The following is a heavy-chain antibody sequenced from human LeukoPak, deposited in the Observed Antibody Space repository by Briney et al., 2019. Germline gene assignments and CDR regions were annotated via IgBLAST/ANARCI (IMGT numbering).Heavy chain of an antibody. J-gene: IGHJ3*02. V-gene: IGHV3-23*01. D-gene: IGHD3-10*01. CDR3: AKDRDLWFGELFGPDAFDI. Sequence: GGSLRLSCAASGFTFSSYWMHWVRQAPGKGLLWVSAISGSGGSTYYADSVKGLFTISRDNSKNTLYLQMNRLRAEDTAVYYCAKDRDLWFGELFGPDAFDIWGQGTMVTVSS. CDR2: ISGSGGST. CDR1: GFTFSSYW.